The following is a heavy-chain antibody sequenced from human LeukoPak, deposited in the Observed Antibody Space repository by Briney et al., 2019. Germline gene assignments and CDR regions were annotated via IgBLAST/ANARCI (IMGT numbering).Heavy chain of an antibody. Sequence: QSGGSLRLSCAASGFTLSSYSMNWVRQAPGKGLEWVSYISTSGSTIYYADSVKGRFTISRENGKNSVYLQMNSLTAGDTAVYFCAREKLGHAIRPFDYWGQGALVTVSS. CDR1: GFTLSSYS. J-gene: IGHJ4*02. CDR2: ISTSGSTI. V-gene: IGHV3-48*01. CDR3: AREKLGHAIRPFDY.